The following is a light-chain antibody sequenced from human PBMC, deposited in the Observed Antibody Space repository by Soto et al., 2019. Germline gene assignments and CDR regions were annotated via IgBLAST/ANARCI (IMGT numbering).Light chain of an antibody. J-gene: IGLJ1*01. CDR2: EVS. CDR1: SSDVGGYNY. Sequence: QSALTQPASVSGSPGQSITISCTGTSSDVGGYNYVSWYQQHPGKAPKLMIYEVSNRPSGVSNRFSGSKSGNTASLTISGLQAEDEYDYYCTSYTSRSTLIAFGT. V-gene: IGLV2-14*01. CDR3: TSYTSRSTLIA.